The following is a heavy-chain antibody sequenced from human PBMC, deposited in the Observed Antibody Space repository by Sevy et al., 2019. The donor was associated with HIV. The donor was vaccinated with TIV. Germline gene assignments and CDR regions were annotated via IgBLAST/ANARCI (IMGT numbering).Heavy chain of an antibody. Sequence: GGSLRLSCAASGFTFSDYYMSWIRQAPGKGLEWVSYISSSGSTIYDADSVKGRFTISRDNAKNSLYLQMNSLRAEDTAVYYCASSYDSSGYLPYFDYWGQRTLVTVSS. J-gene: IGHJ4*02. CDR2: ISSSGSTI. V-gene: IGHV3-11*01. CDR1: GFTFSDYY. D-gene: IGHD3-22*01. CDR3: ASSYDSSGYLPYFDY.